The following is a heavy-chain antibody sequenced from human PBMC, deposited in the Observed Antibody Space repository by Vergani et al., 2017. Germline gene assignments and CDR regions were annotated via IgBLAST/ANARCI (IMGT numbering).Heavy chain of an antibody. D-gene: IGHD3-22*01. Sequence: QVQLVQSGAEVKKPGSSVKVSCKASGGTFSSYAISWVRQAPGQGLEWMGGIIPIFGTANYAQKFQGRVTITADESTSTAYMELSSLRSEDTAVYYCAGDYRGTYYYDSSGFVGYWGQGTLVTVSS. CDR3: AGDYRGTYYYDSSGFVGY. V-gene: IGHV1-69*01. CDR2: IIPIFGTA. CDR1: GGTFSSYA. J-gene: IGHJ4*02.